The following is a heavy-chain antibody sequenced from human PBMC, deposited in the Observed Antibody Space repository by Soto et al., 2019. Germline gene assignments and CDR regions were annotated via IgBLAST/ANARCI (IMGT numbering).Heavy chain of an antibody. Sequence: GGSLRLSCAASGFTFSNAWMSWVRQAPGKGLEWVGRIKSKTDGGTTDYAAPVKGRFTISRDDSKNTLYLQMNSLKTEDTAVYYFTTSDYYDSSGYYHTFDYWGQGTLVTVSS. V-gene: IGHV3-15*01. CDR2: IKSKTDGGTT. D-gene: IGHD3-22*01. CDR3: TTSDYYDSSGYYHTFDY. J-gene: IGHJ4*02. CDR1: GFTFSNAW.